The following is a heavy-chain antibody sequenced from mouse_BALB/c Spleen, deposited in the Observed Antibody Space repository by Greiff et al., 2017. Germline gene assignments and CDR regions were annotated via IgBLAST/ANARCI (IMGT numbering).Heavy chain of an antibody. J-gene: IGHJ3*01. CDR2: ISSGGSYT. D-gene: IGHD2-1*01. Sequence: EVKLVESGGGLVKPGGSLKLSCAASGFTFSSYAMSWVRQSPEKRLEWVAEISSGGSYTYYTDTVTGRFTISRDNAENTLYLEMSSLRSEDTAMYYCAREGYGNPWFAYWGQGTLVTVSA. CDR3: AREGYGNPWFAY. V-gene: IGHV5-9-4*01. CDR1: GFTFSSYA.